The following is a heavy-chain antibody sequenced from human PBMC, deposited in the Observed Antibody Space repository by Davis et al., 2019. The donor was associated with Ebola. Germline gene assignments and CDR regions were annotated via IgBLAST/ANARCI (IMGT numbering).Heavy chain of an antibody. CDR3: ARETFSSSLYFDF. Sequence: PSETLSLTCAVSGGSVSIAGDSWSWIRQPPGKGLEWIGCIYHSGSTYYNPSLKSRVTMSVDRSKNQFSLKLSSVTAAGTAVYYCARETFSSSLYFDFWGQGTLVTVSS. J-gene: IGHJ4*02. CDR1: GGSVSIAGDS. CDR2: IYHSGST. D-gene: IGHD6-6*01. V-gene: IGHV4-30-2*01.